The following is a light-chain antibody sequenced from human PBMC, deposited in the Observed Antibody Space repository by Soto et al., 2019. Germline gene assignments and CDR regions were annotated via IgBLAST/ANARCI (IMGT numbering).Light chain of an antibody. V-gene: IGKV1-5*03. CDR3: QQHNSYPWT. Sequence: DIQMTQSPSTLSASVGDRVTITCRASQSVSSWLAWYQQKPGKAPKLLISRASNLESEVPSRFSGTGSGTEFTLIISSLQPDGSASYYCQQHNSYPWTFGQGTKVEIK. J-gene: IGKJ1*01. CDR2: RAS. CDR1: QSVSSW.